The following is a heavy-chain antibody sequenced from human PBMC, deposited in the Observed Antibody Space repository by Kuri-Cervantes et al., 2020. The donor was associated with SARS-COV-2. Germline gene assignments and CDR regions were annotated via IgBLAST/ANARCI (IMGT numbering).Heavy chain of an antibody. CDR2: INPKSGAT. V-gene: IGHV1-2*02. J-gene: IGHJ3*01. D-gene: IGHD3-22*01. Sequence: ASVKVSCKASGYTFTGYYIHWVRQAPGQGLEWMGWINPKSGATKYAQRLQGRATMTRDTSIGTVYLDLSSLRSDDTAIYYCVRFRYYDSIRNASDVWGQGTLVTVSS. CDR1: GYTFTGYY. CDR3: VRFRYYDSIRNASDV.